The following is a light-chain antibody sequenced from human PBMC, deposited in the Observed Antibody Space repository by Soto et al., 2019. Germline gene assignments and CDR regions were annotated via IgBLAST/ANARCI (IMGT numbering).Light chain of an antibody. Sequence: DIQMTQSPSTPSASVGDTVTVTCRSSQSVIGWLAWYQQKPGKAPKLLIYAASSLQSGVPSRLIGSGSGTNFTLTVSSLQPEDFATYYCQQSYSTPITFGQGTRLEIK. J-gene: IGKJ5*01. CDR3: QQSYSTPIT. CDR2: AAS. V-gene: IGKV1-39*01. CDR1: QSVIGW.